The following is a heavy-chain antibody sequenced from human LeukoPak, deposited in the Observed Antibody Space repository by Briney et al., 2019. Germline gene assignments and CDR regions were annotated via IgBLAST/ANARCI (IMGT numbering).Heavy chain of an antibody. CDR3: TRGKGDQGWY. J-gene: IGHJ4*02. Sequence: GGSLRLSCTASGSTFGDYAMSWFRQAPGKGLEWVGFIRSKAYGGTTEYAASVKGRFTISRDDSKSIACLQMNSLKTEDTAVYYCTRGKGDQGWYWGQGTLVTVSS. CDR2: IRSKAYGGTT. V-gene: IGHV3-49*03. D-gene: IGHD2-15*01. CDR1: GSTFGDYA.